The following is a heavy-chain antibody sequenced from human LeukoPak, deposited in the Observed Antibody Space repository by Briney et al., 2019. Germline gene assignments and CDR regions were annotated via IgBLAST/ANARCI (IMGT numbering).Heavy chain of an antibody. CDR3: ARAVTRRYCSSTSCYDYYYYGMDV. J-gene: IGHJ6*02. V-gene: IGHV1-69*04. D-gene: IGHD2-2*01. CDR2: IIPVLGIA. Sequence: SVKVSCKASGGTFSSYAISWVRQAPGQGLEWMGRIIPVLGIANYAQKFQGRVTMTRDTSTSTVYMELSSLRSEDTAVYYCARAVTRRYCSSTSCYDYYYYGMDVWGQGTTVTVSS. CDR1: GGTFSSYA.